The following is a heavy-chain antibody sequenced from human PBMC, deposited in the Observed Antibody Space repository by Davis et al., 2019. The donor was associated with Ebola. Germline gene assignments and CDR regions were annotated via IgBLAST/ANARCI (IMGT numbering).Heavy chain of an antibody. CDR3: ASLCVGSCYTVRYYYYGMDV. D-gene: IGHD2-15*01. CDR1: GGSFSGYN. V-gene: IGHV4-34*01. Sequence: ETLSLTCAVYGGSFSGYNWYWIRQPPGKGLEWIGEINHSGSTNYNPSLKSRVTISVDTSKNQFSLKLNSVTAADTAVYYCASLCVGSCYTVRYYYYGMDVWGQGTTVTVSS. CDR2: INHSGST. J-gene: IGHJ6*02.